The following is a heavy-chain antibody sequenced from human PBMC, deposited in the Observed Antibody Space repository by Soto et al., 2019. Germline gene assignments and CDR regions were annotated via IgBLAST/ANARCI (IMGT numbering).Heavy chain of an antibody. J-gene: IGHJ4*02. V-gene: IGHV4-30-2*01. Sequence: SETLSLTCAVSGGSISSGGYSWTWIRQPPGKGLEWIGYIYHSGSTYYNPSLKSRVTISVDTSKNQFSLKLSSVTAADTAVYYCARWGAYYYDSSASDYWGQGTLVTLSS. D-gene: IGHD3-22*01. CDR1: GGSISSGGYS. CDR2: IYHSGST. CDR3: ARWGAYYYDSSASDY.